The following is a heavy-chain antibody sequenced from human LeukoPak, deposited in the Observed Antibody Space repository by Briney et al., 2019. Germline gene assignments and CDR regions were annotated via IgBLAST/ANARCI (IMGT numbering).Heavy chain of an antibody. CDR1: GGSISSYY. V-gene: IGHV4-59*01. CDR3: ATSRSGWYSVLDY. CDR2: IYYSGST. D-gene: IGHD6-19*01. Sequence: PSETLSLTCTVSGGSISSYYWSWIRQPPGKGLEWIVYIYYSGSTNYNPSLKSRVTISVDTSKNQFSLKLSSVTAADTAVYYCATSRSGWYSVLDYWGQGTLVTVSS. J-gene: IGHJ4*02.